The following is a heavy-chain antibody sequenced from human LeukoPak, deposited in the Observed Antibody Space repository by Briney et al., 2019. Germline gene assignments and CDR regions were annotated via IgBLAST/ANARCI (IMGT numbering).Heavy chain of an antibody. V-gene: IGHV3-23*01. CDR2: ISGSGGST. Sequence: GGSLRLSCAASGFTFSSYAVSWVRQAPGKGLEWVSAISGSGGSTYYADSVKGRFTISRDNSKNTLYLQMNSLRAEDTAVYYCAKDYYYQPVCVLDYWGQGTLVTVSS. CDR3: AKDYYYQPVCVLDY. J-gene: IGHJ4*02. CDR1: GFTFSSYA. D-gene: IGHD3-22*01.